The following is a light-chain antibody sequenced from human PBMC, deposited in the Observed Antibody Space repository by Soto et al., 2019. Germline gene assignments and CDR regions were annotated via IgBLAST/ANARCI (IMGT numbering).Light chain of an antibody. V-gene: IGKV1-5*01. CDR2: DAS. CDR1: QSIGRW. Sequence: IQMPQSPSTLSASVGDRVTITCRASQSIGRWLAWYQQKPGKAPKSLIYDASNLESGVPARFSGSGSGTDFILTISSLQPDDFATYYCQQYNSYTFGQGTKV. CDR3: QQYNSYT. J-gene: IGKJ1*01.